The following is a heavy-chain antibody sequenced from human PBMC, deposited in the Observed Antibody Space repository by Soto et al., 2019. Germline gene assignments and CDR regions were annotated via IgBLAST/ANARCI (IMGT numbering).Heavy chain of an antibody. CDR2: IYYSGNT. CDR1: GGSISSSSYY. D-gene: IGHD2-21*02. V-gene: IGHV4-39*01. Sequence: QLQLQESGPGLVKPSETLSLTCTVSGGSISSSSYYWGWIRQPPGKGLEWIGSIYYSGNTYYNPSLKSRVTISVDTSRNQFFLKLSSVTAADTAVYYCARRSYCGGDCYAFDYWGQGTLVTVSS. J-gene: IGHJ4*02. CDR3: ARRSYCGGDCYAFDY.